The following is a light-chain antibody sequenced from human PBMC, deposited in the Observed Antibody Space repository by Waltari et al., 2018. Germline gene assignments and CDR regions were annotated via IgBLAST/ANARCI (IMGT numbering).Light chain of an antibody. CDR2: SQN. CDR3: AAWDDSLNGVV. V-gene: IGLV1-44*01. Sequence: QSVLTQPPSASGTPGQRVTISCSGSSSNIGSNTVNWYQQLPGTAPKLLIYSQNHRHSGVPGRFSGSKSGTSASLAISGLQSEDEADYYCAAWDDSLNGVVFGGGTKLTVL. CDR1: SSNIGSNT. J-gene: IGLJ2*01.